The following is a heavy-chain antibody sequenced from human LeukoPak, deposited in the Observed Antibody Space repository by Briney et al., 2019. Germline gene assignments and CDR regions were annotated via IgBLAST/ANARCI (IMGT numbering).Heavy chain of an antibody. D-gene: IGHD3-22*01. J-gene: IGHJ4*02. Sequence: PGGSLRPSCAASGFTFSSYAMSWVRQAPGKGLEWVAGISDSGGRTNYADSVKGRFTISRDNPKNTLYLQMNSLRAEDTAVYFCAKRGVVIRVILVGFHKEAYYFDSWGQGALVTVSS. V-gene: IGHV3-23*01. CDR3: AKRGVVIRVILVGFHKEAYYFDS. CDR2: ISDSGGRT. CDR1: GFTFSSYA.